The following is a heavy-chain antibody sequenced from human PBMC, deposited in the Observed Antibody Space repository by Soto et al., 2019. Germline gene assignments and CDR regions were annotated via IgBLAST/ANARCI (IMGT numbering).Heavy chain of an antibody. CDR2: IIPIFGTP. V-gene: IGHV1-69*01. D-gene: IGHD3-16*01. CDR1: GVTFSSSA. J-gene: IGHJ6*02. Sequence: QVLLVQSGAELKEPGSSVKVSCKASGVTFSSSAISWLRQAPGQGLEWMGGIIPIFGTPNYARKFQGRVTITADESTTTAYMELSSLRSEDTAFYYGAHKRLQSSPGAVGYFGTDVWGHGTAVTVSS. CDR3: AHKRLQSSPGAVGYFGTDV.